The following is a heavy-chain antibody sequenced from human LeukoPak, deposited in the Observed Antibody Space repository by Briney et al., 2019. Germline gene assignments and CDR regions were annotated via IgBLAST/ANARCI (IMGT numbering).Heavy chain of an antibody. Sequence: GASVKVSCKASGYTFTSYGISWVRQAPGQGLEWVGGISAYNGNTNYAQKLQGRVTMTTDTSTSTAYMELRSLRSDDTAVYYCAGGVLLWFGELSFDYWGQGTLVTVSS. CDR2: ISAYNGNT. V-gene: IGHV1-18*01. D-gene: IGHD3-10*01. CDR3: AGGVLLWFGELSFDY. J-gene: IGHJ4*02. CDR1: GYTFTSYG.